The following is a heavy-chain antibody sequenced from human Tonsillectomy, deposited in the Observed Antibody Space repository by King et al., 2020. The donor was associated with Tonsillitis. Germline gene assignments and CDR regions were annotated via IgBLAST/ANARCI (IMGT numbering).Heavy chain of an antibody. D-gene: IGHD6-19*01. CDR1: GGSISSSNYC. CDR3: AGNNGWYINLFDP. Sequence: QLQESGPGLVKPSETLSLNCTVSGGSISSSNYCWGWIRQPPGKGLEWIGSIYYSGSTYYYPSLKSRVTISVDTSKNQFSLKLSSVTAADTAVYYCAGNNGWYINLFDPWGQGTLVTVSS. CDR2: IYYSGST. V-gene: IGHV4-39*01. J-gene: IGHJ5*02.